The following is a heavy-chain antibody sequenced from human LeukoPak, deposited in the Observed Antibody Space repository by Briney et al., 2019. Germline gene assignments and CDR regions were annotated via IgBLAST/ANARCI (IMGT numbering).Heavy chain of an antibody. V-gene: IGHV3-11*01. Sequence: PGGSLRLSCAASGFTFGDYWMSWVRQAPGKGLEWVSYISSSGSTIYCADSVKGRFTISRDNAKNSLYLQMNSLRAEDTAVYYCARGDGYYYDINWFDPWGQGTLVTVSS. CDR3: ARGDGYYYDINWFDP. CDR2: ISSSGSTI. D-gene: IGHD3-22*01. J-gene: IGHJ5*02. CDR1: GFTFGDYW.